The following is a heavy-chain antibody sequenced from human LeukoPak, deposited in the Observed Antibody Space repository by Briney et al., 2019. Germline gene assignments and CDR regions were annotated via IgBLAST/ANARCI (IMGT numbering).Heavy chain of an antibody. Sequence: PSESLSLTCTVSGGSISSSSYYWGWIRQPPGKGLEWIGSIYYSGSTYYNPSLKSRVTISVDTSKNQFSLKLSSVTAADTAVYYCARQSLRVDYYDSSGTDYWGQGTLVTVSS. CDR2: IYYSGST. D-gene: IGHD3-22*01. CDR1: GGSISSSSYY. V-gene: IGHV4-39*01. CDR3: ARQSLRVDYYDSSGTDY. J-gene: IGHJ4*02.